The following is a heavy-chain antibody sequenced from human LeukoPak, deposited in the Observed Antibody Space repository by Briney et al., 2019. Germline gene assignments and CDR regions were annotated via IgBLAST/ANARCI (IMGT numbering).Heavy chain of an antibody. CDR2: IYGGST. CDR3: AADYGENYFDY. D-gene: IGHD4-17*01. Sequence: PGGSLRLSCAASGFTVSDNYMTWVRQAPGKGLEWVSIIYGGSTYYADSVKGRFTISRDNSKNTVYLQMNSLRAEDTAVYYCAADYGENYFDYWGQGTLVTVSS. CDR1: GFTVSDNY. J-gene: IGHJ4*02. V-gene: IGHV3-53*01.